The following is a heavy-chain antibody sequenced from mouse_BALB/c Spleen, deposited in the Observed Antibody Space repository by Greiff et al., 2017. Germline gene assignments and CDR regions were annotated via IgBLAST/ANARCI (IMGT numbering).Heavy chain of an antibody. V-gene: IGHV14-3*02. CDR1: GFNIKDTY. Sequence: EVQLQESGAELVKPGASVKLSCTASGFNIKDTYMHWVKQRPEQGLEWIGRIDPANGNTKYDPKFQGKATITADTSSNTAYLQLSSLTSEDTAVYYCARNGYYEGYFDDWGQGTTLTVSS. J-gene: IGHJ2*01. CDR3: ARNGYYEGYFDD. D-gene: IGHD2-3*01. CDR2: IDPANGNT.